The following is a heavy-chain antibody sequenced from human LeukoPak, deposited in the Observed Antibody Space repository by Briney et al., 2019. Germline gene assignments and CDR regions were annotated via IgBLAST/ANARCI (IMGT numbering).Heavy chain of an antibody. V-gene: IGHV3-23*01. CDR1: GFTLRTYA. CDR2: TSSSDAGT. Sequence: GGSLRLSCAASGFTLRTYAMSWVRQTPGKGLEWVAATSSSDAGTYHADSVRGRFTISRDNSKNTLYLQTNSLRAEDAAVYFCAKAPVTSCRGAYCYPFDSWGQGTLVTVSS. CDR3: AKAPVTSCRGAYCYPFDS. D-gene: IGHD2-21*01. J-gene: IGHJ4*02.